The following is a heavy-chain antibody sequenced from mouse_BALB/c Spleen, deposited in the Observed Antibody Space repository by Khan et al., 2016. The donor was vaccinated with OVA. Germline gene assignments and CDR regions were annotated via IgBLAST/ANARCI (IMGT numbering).Heavy chain of an antibody. CDR1: GYTFTNYG. D-gene: IGHD1-1*01. V-gene: IGHV9-1*02. Sequence: IQLVQSGPELKKPGETVKNSCKASGYTFTNYGVNWVKQAPEKGLKWMGWINTNTGETTYGDDFKGRFAFSLETSASTAYLQINRLKNEDMAKYFCARSRGVLRYGGYFDVWGAGTTVTVSS. CDR2: INTNTGET. J-gene: IGHJ1*01. CDR3: ARSRGVLRYGGYFDV.